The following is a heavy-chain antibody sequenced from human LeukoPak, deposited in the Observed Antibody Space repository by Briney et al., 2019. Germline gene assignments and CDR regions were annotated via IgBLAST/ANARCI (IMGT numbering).Heavy chain of an antibody. CDR2: INPNSGGT. Sequence: ASVKVSCKASGYTLTDYYMHWVRQAPGQGLESMGRINPNSGGTNYAQKFQGRVTMTRDTSISTVYMELSRLRSDDTAVYYCARVGYYESSGYYEYWGQGTLVTVSS. J-gene: IGHJ4*02. V-gene: IGHV1-2*06. CDR1: GYTLTDYY. CDR3: ARVGYYESSGYYEY. D-gene: IGHD3-22*01.